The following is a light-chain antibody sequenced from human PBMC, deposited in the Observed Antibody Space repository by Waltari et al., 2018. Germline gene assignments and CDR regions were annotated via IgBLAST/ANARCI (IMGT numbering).Light chain of an antibody. Sequence: QSALTQPASVSGSPGQSITISCHGTRSDVGTHNYVSWYQQRPGKAPDLIIFDVSNRPSGVSIRFSGSKSGNTASLTISGLQAEDEADYYCNSYTNSGTYVFGSGTKVTVL. CDR3: NSYTNSGTYV. V-gene: IGLV2-14*03. CDR1: RSDVGTHNY. CDR2: DVS. J-gene: IGLJ1*01.